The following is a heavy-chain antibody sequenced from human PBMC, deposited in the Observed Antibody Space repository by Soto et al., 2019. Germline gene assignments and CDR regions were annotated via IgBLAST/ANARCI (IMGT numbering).Heavy chain of an antibody. CDR2: IIPIFGTA. J-gene: IGHJ6*02. CDR3: AREYNWNDVRYGMDV. V-gene: IGHV1-69*01. CDR1: GGTFSSYA. Sequence: QVQLVQCGAEVKKPGSSVKVSCKASGGTFSSYAISWVRQAPGQGLGWMGGIIPIFGTANYAQKFQGRVTITADESTSTAYMELSSLRSEDTAVYFCAREYNWNDVRYGMDVWGQGTTVTVSS. D-gene: IGHD1-20*01.